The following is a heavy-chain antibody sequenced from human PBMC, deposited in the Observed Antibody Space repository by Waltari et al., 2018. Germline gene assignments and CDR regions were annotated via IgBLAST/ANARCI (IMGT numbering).Heavy chain of an antibody. Sequence: QVQLVQSGAEVKKPGASVKVSCKASGYTFTSYAMHWVRQAPGQRLEWMGWINAGNGNAKYSQKFQGRVTITRDTSASTAYMELSSLRSEDTAVYYCARDKEAGTFDYWGQGTLVTVSS. V-gene: IGHV1-3*01. CDR1: GYTFTSYA. CDR3: ARDKEAGTFDY. CDR2: INAGNGNA. J-gene: IGHJ4*02. D-gene: IGHD6-19*01.